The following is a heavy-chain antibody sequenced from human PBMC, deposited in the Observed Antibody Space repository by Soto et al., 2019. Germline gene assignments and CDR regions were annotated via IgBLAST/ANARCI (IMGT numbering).Heavy chain of an antibody. CDR2: IYHGST. CDR3: ARITYCGGDCYRGFDP. J-gene: IGHJ5*02. D-gene: IGHD2-21*02. CDR1: GGSISSGGYS. Sequence: QLQLQESGSGLVKPSQTLSLTCTVSGGSISSGGYSWSWIRQPPGKGLEWIGYIYHGSTYYNPSRSGRAPIPVARSQNPFSLKLRSVTAADTAVYYCARITYCGGDCYRGFDPWGQGTLVTVSS. V-gene: IGHV4-30-2*01.